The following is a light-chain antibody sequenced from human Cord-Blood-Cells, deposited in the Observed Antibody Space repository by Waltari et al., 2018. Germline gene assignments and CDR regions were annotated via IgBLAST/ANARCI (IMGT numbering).Light chain of an antibody. Sequence: QSALTQPASVSGSPGQSITISCTGPSSDVGSYNLVSWYQQHPGKAPKLMIYEGSKRPSGVSNRFSGSKSGNTAPLTISGLQAEDEADYYCCSYAGSSTWVFGGGTKLTVL. V-gene: IGLV2-23*01. J-gene: IGLJ3*02. CDR3: CSYAGSSTWV. CDR1: SSDVGSYNL. CDR2: EGS.